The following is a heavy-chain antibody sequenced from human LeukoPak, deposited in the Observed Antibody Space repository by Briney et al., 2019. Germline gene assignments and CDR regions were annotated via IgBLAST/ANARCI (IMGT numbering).Heavy chain of an antibody. CDR1: GYTFTSYY. CDR3: ARDDYGDY. V-gene: IGHV1-46*01. Sequence: GASVKVSCKASGYTFTSYYVHWVRQAPGQGLEWMGIINPSGGSTTYAQNFQGRVTMTGDTSTSTVYMELSSLRSEDTAVYYCARDDYGDYWGQGTLVTVSS. J-gene: IGHJ4*02. CDR2: INPSGGST.